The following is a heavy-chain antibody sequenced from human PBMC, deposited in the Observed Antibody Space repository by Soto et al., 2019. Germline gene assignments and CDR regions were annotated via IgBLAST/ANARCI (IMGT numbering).Heavy chain of an antibody. CDR3: ASNTVTPVDAMDV. Sequence: QVQIQQWGAGLLRPSETLSLTCGVSGGSFSAYYWTWIRQSPGKGLEWIAEISHRGDTTYNPSLRSRFTISVDTSSNHFFLRLKSVTAADTAVYYCASNTVTPVDAMDVWGQGTTVTVS. D-gene: IGHD4-17*01. CDR1: GGSFSAYY. CDR2: ISHRGDT. V-gene: IGHV4-34*01. J-gene: IGHJ6*02.